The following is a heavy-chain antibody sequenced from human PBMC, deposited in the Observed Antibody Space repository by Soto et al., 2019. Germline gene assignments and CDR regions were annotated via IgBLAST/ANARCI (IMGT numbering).Heavy chain of an antibody. CDR2: IYYSGST. V-gene: IGHV4-59*13. CDR1: GGSITYYH. J-gene: IGHJ4*02. D-gene: IGHD1-26*01. CDR3: AGGYNYFDY. Sequence: QVQLQESGPGLVKPSETLSLTCTISGGSITYYHWSWIRQPPGKGLEWVGYIYYSGSTNYNPSLRGRITISVDTPRNQVSLTLDSVTSADTAVYYCAGGYNYFDYWGQGTLVTVSS.